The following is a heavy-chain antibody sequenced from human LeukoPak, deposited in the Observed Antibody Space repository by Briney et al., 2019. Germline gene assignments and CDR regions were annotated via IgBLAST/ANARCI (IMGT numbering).Heavy chain of an antibody. CDR1: GDSVSSNSAA. CDR2: TYYRSKWYN. Sequence: SQTLSLTCAISGDSVSSNSAAWNWIRQSPSRGLEWLGRTYYRSKWYNDYAVSAKSRITINPDTSKNQFSLQLNSVTPEDTAVYYCARDRGIVGTTGYYYMDVWGKGTTVTVSS. CDR3: ARDRGIVGTTGYYYMDV. V-gene: IGHV6-1*01. J-gene: IGHJ6*03. D-gene: IGHD1-26*01.